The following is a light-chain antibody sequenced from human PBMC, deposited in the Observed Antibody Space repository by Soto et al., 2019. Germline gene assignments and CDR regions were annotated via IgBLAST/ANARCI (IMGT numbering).Light chain of an antibody. Sequence: EIVMTQSPATLSVSPGERATLSCRASQSISSDLAWYQQKPGQAPRLLIYGASTRATDIPARISGSGSGTDLPLTISSLQSEDFAVYYCQQYNKWPPQYTFGQGTKLEIK. CDR1: QSISSD. CDR2: GAS. CDR3: QQYNKWPPQYT. V-gene: IGKV3-15*01. J-gene: IGKJ2*01.